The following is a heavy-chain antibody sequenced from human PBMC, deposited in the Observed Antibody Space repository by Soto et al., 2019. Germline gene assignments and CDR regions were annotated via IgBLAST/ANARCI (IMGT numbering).Heavy chain of an antibody. D-gene: IGHD3-22*01. J-gene: IGHJ6*02. CDR2: ISAYNGNT. CDR1: GYTFTSYG. CDR3: TSDSLGHDDSSSYHYCRSDV. Sequence: ASVKVSCKASGYTFTSYGISWVRQAPGQGLEWMGWISAYNGNTNYAQKLQGRVTMTTDTSTSTAYMELRSLRSDDTAVYYCTSDSLGHDDSSSYHYCRSDVWGQGNTVT. V-gene: IGHV1-18*01.